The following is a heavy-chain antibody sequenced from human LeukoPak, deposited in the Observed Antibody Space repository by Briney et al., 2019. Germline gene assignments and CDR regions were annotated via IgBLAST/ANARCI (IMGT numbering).Heavy chain of an antibody. CDR2: VHKSGRT. Sequence: SETLSLTCALSTVSGSSGNFWSWVRQPPGEGLEWIGEVHKSGRTNYNPSLKTRVTISIDASKNQLSLELTSVTAADTAVYYCARGLRWDLTISGTSTFDYWGQGSLVTVSS. D-gene: IGHD1-26*01. CDR3: ARGLRWDLTISGTSTFDY. V-gene: IGHV4-4*02. CDR1: TVSGSSGNF. J-gene: IGHJ4*02.